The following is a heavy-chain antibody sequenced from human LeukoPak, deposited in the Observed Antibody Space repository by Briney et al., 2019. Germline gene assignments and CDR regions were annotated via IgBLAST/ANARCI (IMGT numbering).Heavy chain of an antibody. Sequence: GGSLRLSCAASGFTFTSYTMSWVRQAPGKGLEWVSGISGSGATDYADSVKGQFTISRDNSKNTLYLQINSLRAEDTAVYYCAKDLNWGGRWGQGTLVTVSS. V-gene: IGHV3-23*01. D-gene: IGHD7-27*01. CDR1: GFTFTSYT. CDR3: AKDLNWGGR. CDR2: ISGSGAT. J-gene: IGHJ4*02.